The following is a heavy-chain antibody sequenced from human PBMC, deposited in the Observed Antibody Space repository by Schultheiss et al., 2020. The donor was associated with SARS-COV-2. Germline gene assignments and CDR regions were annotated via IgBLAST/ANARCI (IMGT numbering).Heavy chain of an antibody. CDR2: IYSGGST. Sequence: GGSLRLSCAASGFTFSSNYMSWVRQAPGKGLEWVSVIYSGGSTYYADSVKGRFTISRDNSKNTLYLQMNSLRAEDTAVYYCARGKRTYDILTGYYNIEYFQHWGQGTLVTVSS. V-gene: IGHV3-53*01. CDR3: ARGKRTYDILTGYYNIEYFQH. D-gene: IGHD3-9*01. J-gene: IGHJ1*01. CDR1: GFTFSSNY.